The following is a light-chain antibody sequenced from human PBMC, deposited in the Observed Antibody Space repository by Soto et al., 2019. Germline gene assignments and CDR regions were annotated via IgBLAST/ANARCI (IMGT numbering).Light chain of an antibody. V-gene: IGKV3-20*01. CDR2: DAS. CDR3: QQFSSYPLT. J-gene: IGKJ4*01. CDR1: QTVRNNY. Sequence: ELVLTQAPGTLSLSRGERATLSCRASQTVRNNYLAWYQQKPGQAPRLLIYDASSRATGIPDRFSGGGSGTDFTLTLSRLEPEDFAVYYCQQFSSYPLTFGGGTKVDI.